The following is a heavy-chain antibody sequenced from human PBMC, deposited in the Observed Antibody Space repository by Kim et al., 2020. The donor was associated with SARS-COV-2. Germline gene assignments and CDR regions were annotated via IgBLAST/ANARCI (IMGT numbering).Heavy chain of an antibody. CDR1: GFTFSSYG. V-gene: IGHV3-30*18. CDR2: ISYDGSNK. Sequence: GGSLRLSCAASGFTFSSYGMHWVRQAPGKGLEWVAVISYDGSNKYYADSVKGRFTISRDNSKNTLYLQMNSLRAEDTAVYYCAEILSVISSTPTFDYWG. D-gene: IGHD3-16*02. CDR3: AEILSVISSTPTFDY. J-gene: IGHJ4*01.